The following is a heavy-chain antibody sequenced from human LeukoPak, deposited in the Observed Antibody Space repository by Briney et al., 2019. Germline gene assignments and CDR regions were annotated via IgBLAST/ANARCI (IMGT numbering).Heavy chain of an antibody. CDR2: IRYDGSNE. CDR1: GFTFSDYG. D-gene: IGHD3-3*01. CDR3: ARAQTREYYDFWSGYYPDY. Sequence: GGSLRLSCAASGFTFSDYGMHWVRQAPGKGLEWVAFIRYDGSNEYYADSVKGRFTISRDSPKNTLYLQMNSLRAEDTAVYYCARAQTREYYDFWSGYYPDYWGQGTLVTVSS. J-gene: IGHJ4*02. V-gene: IGHV3-30*02.